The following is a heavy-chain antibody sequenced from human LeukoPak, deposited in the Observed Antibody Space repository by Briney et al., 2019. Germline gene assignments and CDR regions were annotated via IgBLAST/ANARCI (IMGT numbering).Heavy chain of an antibody. D-gene: IGHD3-10*01. V-gene: IGHV1-18*01. Sequence: GASVKVSCKASGYTFTSYGISWVRQAPGQGLEWMGWISAYNGNTNYAQKLQGRVTMTRNTSISTAYMELSSLRSEDTAVYCAIEFAFDIWGQGTMVTVSS. CDR3: AIEFAFDI. CDR1: GYTFTSYG. J-gene: IGHJ3*02. CDR2: ISAYNGNT.